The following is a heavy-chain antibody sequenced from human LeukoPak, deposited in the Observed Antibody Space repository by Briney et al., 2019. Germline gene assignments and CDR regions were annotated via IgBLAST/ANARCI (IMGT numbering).Heavy chain of an antibody. J-gene: IGHJ4*02. V-gene: IGHV3-23*01. CDR2: ISGRGGGT. Sequence: GGSLRLSCAVSGITLSNYGMSWVRQAPGKGLEWFAGISGRGGGTVYADSVKGRFTISRANPKNTLYLQMNSLRAEDTAVYFCAKRGVVIRVVLVGFHKEAYYFDSWGQGALVTVSS. CDR1: GITLSNYG. D-gene: IGHD3-10*01. CDR3: AKRGVVIRVVLVGFHKEAYYFDS.